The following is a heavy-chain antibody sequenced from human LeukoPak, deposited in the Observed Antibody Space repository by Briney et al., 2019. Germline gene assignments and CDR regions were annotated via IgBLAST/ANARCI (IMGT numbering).Heavy chain of an antibody. CDR2: ISTTRTYT. J-gene: IGHJ4*02. Sequence: PGGSLRLSCVASGFTFSEYYMSWIRQAPGKGLEWVSYISTTRTYTKYADSVKGRFTISRDNPKTSLYLQMNNLRAEDTAVYYCARHGRSTWQWGQGTLVTVSS. D-gene: IGHD6-13*01. CDR3: ARHGRSTWQ. V-gene: IGHV3-11*06. CDR1: GFTFSEYY.